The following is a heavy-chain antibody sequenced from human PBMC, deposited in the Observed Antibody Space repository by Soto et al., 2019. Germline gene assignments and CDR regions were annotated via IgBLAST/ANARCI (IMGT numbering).Heavy chain of an antibody. CDR3: ASGPAFSSSWYGIPPDPSHGMDV. CDR2: INPSGGIT. CDR1: GYTFTSFY. J-gene: IGHJ6*01. V-gene: IGHV1-46*01. D-gene: IGHD6-13*01. Sequence: QMQLVQSGAEVKRPGASVRVSCKSSGYTFTSFYIHWVRQAPGQGLEWMGIINPSGGITNFAQRFQGRVTRTRDMPTNTLSMELSSLKSDNTAVYYCASGPAFSSSWYGIPPDPSHGMDVW.